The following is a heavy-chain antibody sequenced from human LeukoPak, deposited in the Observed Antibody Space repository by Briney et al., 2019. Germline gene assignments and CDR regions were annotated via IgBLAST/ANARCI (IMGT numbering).Heavy chain of an antibody. CDR1: GYTFTGYY. Sequence: ASVKVSCKASGYTFTGYYMHWVRQAPGQGLEWMGWINPNSGGTNYAQKFQGRVTMTRDTSISTAYMELSRLRSDDTAVYYCARGGVVVVVPAAPSDYWGQGTLVTVSS. CDR3: ARGGVVVVVPAAPSDY. D-gene: IGHD2-2*01. CDR2: INPNSGGT. J-gene: IGHJ4*02. V-gene: IGHV1-2*02.